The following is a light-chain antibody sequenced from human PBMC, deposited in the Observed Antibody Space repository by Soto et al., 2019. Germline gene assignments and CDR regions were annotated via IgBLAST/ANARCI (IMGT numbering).Light chain of an antibody. J-gene: IGLJ2*01. CDR1: SSDVGSYNL. Sequence: QSALTQPASVSGSPGQSITISCTGTSSDVGSYNLVSWYQQHPGKAPKLMIYEGSKRPSGVSNRFSGSKSGNTASLTISGLQAEDEADYDCCLAVFGGGTKLTVL. V-gene: IGLV2-23*01. CDR2: EGS. CDR3: CLAV.